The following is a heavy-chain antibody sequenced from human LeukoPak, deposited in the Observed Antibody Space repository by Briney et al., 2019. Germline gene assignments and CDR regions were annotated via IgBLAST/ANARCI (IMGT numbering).Heavy chain of an antibody. D-gene: IGHD3-22*01. Sequence: ASVKVSCKASGYSFDRYGISWVRQAPGQGLEWLGWIGAFNGNTNSAQNLQGRVTMTADTSTTTAYMELRSLSSDDTAVYYCARDFLSYDGSESHFEDTFDIWGQGTMVTVSS. CDR2: IGAFNGNT. V-gene: IGHV1-18*01. J-gene: IGHJ3*02. CDR1: GYSFDRYG. CDR3: ARDFLSYDGSESHFEDTFDI.